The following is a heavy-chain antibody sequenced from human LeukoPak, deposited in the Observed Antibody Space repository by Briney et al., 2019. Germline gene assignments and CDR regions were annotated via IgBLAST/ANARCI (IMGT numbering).Heavy chain of an antibody. D-gene: IGHD3-16*01. V-gene: IGHV1-46*01. Sequence: ASVKVSCKASGYTFTGYYMHWVRQAPGQGLEWMGIINPSGGSTSYAQKFQGRVTMTRDMSTSTVYMELSSLRSEDTAVYYCARVHPGGIDYWGQGTLVTVSS. J-gene: IGHJ4*02. CDR1: GYTFTGYY. CDR3: ARVHPGGIDY. CDR2: INPSGGST.